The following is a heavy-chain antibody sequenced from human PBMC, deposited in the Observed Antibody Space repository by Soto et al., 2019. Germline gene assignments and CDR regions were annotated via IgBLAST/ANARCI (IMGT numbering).Heavy chain of an antibody. V-gene: IGHV1-2*02. Sequence: ASVKVSCKASGYTFTGYYMHWVRQAPGQGLEWMGWINPNSGGTNYAQKFQGRVTMTRDTSISTAYMELGRLRSDDTAVYYCARGGVAALLGWLGYYYYDMDVWGQGTTVTVSS. D-gene: IGHD6-6*01. CDR3: ARGGVAALLGWLGYYYYDMDV. CDR2: INPNSGGT. J-gene: IGHJ6*02. CDR1: GYTFTGYY.